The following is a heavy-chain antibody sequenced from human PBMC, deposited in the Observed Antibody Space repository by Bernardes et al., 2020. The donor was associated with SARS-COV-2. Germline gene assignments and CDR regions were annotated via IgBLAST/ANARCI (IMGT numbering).Heavy chain of an antibody. D-gene: IGHD2-15*01. V-gene: IGHV1-2*04. Sequence: ATLKGYCKASGYTFTGYYMHWVRQAPGQGLEWMGWINPNSGGTNYAQKFQGWVTMTRDTSISTAYMELSRLRSDDTAVYYCARDHCSGGSCYDYWFDPWGQGTLVTVSS. CDR1: GYTFTGYY. CDR2: INPNSGGT. CDR3: ARDHCSGGSCYDYWFDP. J-gene: IGHJ5*02.